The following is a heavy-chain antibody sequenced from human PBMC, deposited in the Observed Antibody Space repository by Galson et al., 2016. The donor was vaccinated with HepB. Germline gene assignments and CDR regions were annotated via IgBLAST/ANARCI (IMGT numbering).Heavy chain of an antibody. D-gene: IGHD1-26*01. J-gene: IGHJ4*02. CDR2: IYYAGVT. CDR3: ARSSGSRNGYFDY. V-gene: IGHV4-39*01. CDR1: GRSVSSGTYF. Sequence: SETLSLTCTVSGRSVSSGTYFWGWIRQPPGKGLEWIGMIYYAGVTHYNPSLESRVTISVDTSKNQFSLRLSSLNAADTSVYYCARSSGSRNGYFDYWGQGALVTVSS.